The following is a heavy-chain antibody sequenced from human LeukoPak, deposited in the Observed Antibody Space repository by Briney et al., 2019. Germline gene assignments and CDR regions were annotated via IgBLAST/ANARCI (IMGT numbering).Heavy chain of an antibody. CDR1: GGSISSRSYY. CDR3: ASQKDIIVVDGAYGMDV. Sequence: SETLSLTCTVSGGSISSRSYYWGWIRQPPGKGLEWIGSINYSGSTYYNPSLKSRVTISIDTSKNQFSLKLSSVTAADTAVYYCASQKDIIVVDGAYGMDVWGQGTTVTVSS. D-gene: IGHD2-2*01. CDR2: INYSGST. V-gene: IGHV4-39*07. J-gene: IGHJ6*02.